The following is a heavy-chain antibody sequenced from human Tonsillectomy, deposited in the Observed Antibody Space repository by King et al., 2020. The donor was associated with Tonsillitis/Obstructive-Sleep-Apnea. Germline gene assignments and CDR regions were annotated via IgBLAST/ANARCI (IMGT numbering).Heavy chain of an antibody. CDR1: GFTFSSYG. D-gene: IGHD6-19*01. CDR2: ISYDGSNK. V-gene: IGHV3-30*18. CDR3: AKATQWLVLGALDY. J-gene: IGHJ4*02. Sequence: VQLVESGGGVVQPGRSLRLSCAASGFTFSSYGMHWVRQAPGKGLEWVAVISYDGSNKYYADSVKGRFTISRDNSKNTLYLQMNSLRAEDTAVYYCAKATQWLVLGALDYWGQGTLVTVSS.